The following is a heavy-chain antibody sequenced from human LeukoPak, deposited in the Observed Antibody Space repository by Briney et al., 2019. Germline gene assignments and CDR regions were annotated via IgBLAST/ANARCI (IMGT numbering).Heavy chain of an antibody. CDR1: GFTFSSYA. V-gene: IGHV3-23*01. J-gene: IGHJ4*02. CDR2: ISGSGGST. CDR3: AKIYYGSGSYLLDY. D-gene: IGHD3-10*01. Sequence: PGRSLRLSCAASGFTFSSYAMSWVRQAPGKGLEWVSAISGSGGSTYYADSVKGRFTISRDNSKNTLYLQMNSLRAEDTAVYYCAKIYYGSGSYLLDYWGQGTLVTVSS.